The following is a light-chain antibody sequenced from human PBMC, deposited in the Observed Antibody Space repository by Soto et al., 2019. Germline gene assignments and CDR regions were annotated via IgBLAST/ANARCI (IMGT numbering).Light chain of an antibody. Sequence: MKQSPATLSVTQGERATLSCRASQSITSTYLAWYQQKPGQAPRLLIYGVSSRATGVPDRFSGSGSGTDFTLTISRLEPEDFAVYYCQHYGSSWTFGQGTKV. V-gene: IGKV3-20*01. CDR1: QSITSTY. J-gene: IGKJ1*01. CDR2: GVS. CDR3: QHYGSSWT.